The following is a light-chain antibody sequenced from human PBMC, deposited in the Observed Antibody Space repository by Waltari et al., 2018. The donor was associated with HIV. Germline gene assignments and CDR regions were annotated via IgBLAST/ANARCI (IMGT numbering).Light chain of an antibody. Sequence: DIQMNQSPSSLSGSVVDSVTTTCRASQDISNYVAWYQQKPGKIPQLLIYAASTLQSGVPSRFSGGGSGTEFNFTIRSLQPEDVGTYYCQRYNSAPRTFGQGSTV. CDR2: AAS. J-gene: IGKJ1*01. CDR1: QDISNY. CDR3: QRYNSAPRT. V-gene: IGKV1-27*01.